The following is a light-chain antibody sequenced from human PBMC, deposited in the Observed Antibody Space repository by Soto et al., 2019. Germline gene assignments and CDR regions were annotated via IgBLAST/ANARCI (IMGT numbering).Light chain of an antibody. V-gene: IGKV1-5*03. Sequence: DIQMTQSPSTLSASVGDRVNITCRASQSISSWLAWYQQKPGKAPKLLIYKASSLESGVPSRFSGSGSGTEFTLTISSLQPDDFATYSCQQYNSYSWTFGQGTKVEIK. J-gene: IGKJ1*01. CDR1: QSISSW. CDR3: QQYNSYSWT. CDR2: KAS.